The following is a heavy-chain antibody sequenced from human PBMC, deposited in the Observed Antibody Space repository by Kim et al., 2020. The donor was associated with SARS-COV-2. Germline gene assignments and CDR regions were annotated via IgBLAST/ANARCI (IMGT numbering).Heavy chain of an antibody. Sequence: SVKGPFTISRDNAKNSLYLQMNSLRAEDTAVYYCARDYYDSSGYYYVLDYWGQGTLVTVSS. D-gene: IGHD3-22*01. CDR3: ARDYYDSSGYYYVLDY. V-gene: IGHV3-21*01. J-gene: IGHJ4*02.